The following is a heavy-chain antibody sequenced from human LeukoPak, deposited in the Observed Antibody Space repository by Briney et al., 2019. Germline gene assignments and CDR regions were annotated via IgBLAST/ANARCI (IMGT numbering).Heavy chain of an antibody. CDR3: ARDKENYYDSSGYYAEH. CDR2: ISGSGVST. V-gene: IGHV3-23*01. Sequence: PGGSLRLSCAVSEFTFSSYAMSWVRQAPGKGLDWVSAISGSGVSTYYADSVQGRFTISRDNAKNSLYLQMNSLRAEDTAVYYCARDKENYYDSSGYYAEHWGQGTLVTVSS. CDR1: EFTFSSYA. J-gene: IGHJ1*01. D-gene: IGHD3-22*01.